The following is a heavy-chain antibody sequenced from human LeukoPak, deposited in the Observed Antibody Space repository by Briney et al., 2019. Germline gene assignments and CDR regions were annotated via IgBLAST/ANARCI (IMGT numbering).Heavy chain of an antibody. V-gene: IGHV3-7*01. D-gene: IGHD4-17*01. CDR3: ARDRFETYGDTELGY. CDR2: IKQDGNEK. Sequence: PVGSLRLSCAASGFTSRNYWMNWVPQAPGKGLEWVANIKQDGNEKYQVDSVKGRFTISRDNAKNSLYLQMNSLRAEDTAVYYCARDRFETYGDTELGYWGQGALVTVSS. CDR1: GFTSRNYW. J-gene: IGHJ4*02.